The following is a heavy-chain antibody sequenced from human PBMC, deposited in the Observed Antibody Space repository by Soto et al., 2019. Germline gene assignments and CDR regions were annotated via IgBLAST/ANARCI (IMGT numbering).Heavy chain of an antibody. Sequence: LRLSCAASGFTFSSYGMHWVRQAPGKGLEWVAVISYDGSNKYYADSVKGRFTISRDNSKNTLYLQMNSLRAEDTAVYYCAKGPPVPIDYWGQGTLVTVPS. D-gene: IGHD2-2*02. CDR2: ISYDGSNK. V-gene: IGHV3-30*18. J-gene: IGHJ4*02. CDR3: AKGPPVPIDY. CDR1: GFTFSSYG.